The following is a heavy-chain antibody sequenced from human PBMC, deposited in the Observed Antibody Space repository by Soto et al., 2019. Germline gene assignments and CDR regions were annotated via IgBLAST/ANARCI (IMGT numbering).Heavy chain of an antibody. CDR3: ARGFRTYYYDSSGYYYAPFDY. CDR1: GGSISSYY. D-gene: IGHD3-22*01. J-gene: IGHJ4*02. V-gene: IGHV4-59*01. Sequence: LSLTCTVSGGSISSYYWSWIRQPPGKGLEWIGYIYYSGSTNYNPSLKSRVTISVDTSKNQFSLKLSSVTAADTAVYYCARGFRTYYYDSSGYYYAPFDYWGQGTLVTVSS. CDR2: IYYSGST.